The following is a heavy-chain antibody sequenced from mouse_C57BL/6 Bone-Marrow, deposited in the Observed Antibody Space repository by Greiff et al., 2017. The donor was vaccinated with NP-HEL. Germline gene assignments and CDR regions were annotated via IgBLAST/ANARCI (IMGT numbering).Heavy chain of an antibody. Sequence: QVQLKQPGAELVRPGTSVKLSCKASGHTFTSYWMHWVKQRPGQGLAWIGELYPGDGDTNYNGKFKGKATLTADKSSSTAYMQRSSLTSEDSAFYFCARAYYGSSYVKYFDVWGTGTTVTVSS. D-gene: IGHD1-1*01. V-gene: IGHV1-59*01. CDR1: GHTFTSYW. CDR3: ARAYYGSSYVKYFDV. J-gene: IGHJ1*03. CDR2: LYPGDGDT.